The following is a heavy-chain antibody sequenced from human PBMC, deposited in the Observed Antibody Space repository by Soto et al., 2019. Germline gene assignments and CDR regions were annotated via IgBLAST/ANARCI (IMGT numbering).Heavy chain of an antibody. J-gene: IGHJ4*02. CDR1: GYTFTSYG. V-gene: IGHV1-18*01. CDR2: ISGYNGNT. D-gene: IGHD2-2*01. CDR3: ARDLVVQTTTGGVDF. Sequence: QVQLVQSGAEVKTPGASVKVSCKASGYTFTSYGISWVRQAPGQGLEWMAWISGYNGNTNYAQKFQDRVTMTTDTSTNTASMELRSLRSDDTAVYYCARDLVVQTTTGGVDFWGQGTLVTVSS.